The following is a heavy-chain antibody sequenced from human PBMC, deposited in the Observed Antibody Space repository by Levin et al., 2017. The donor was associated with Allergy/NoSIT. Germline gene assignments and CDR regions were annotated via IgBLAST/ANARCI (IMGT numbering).Heavy chain of an antibody. CDR2: IVVGNGNT. V-gene: IGHV1-58*02. J-gene: IGHJ5*02. D-gene: IGHD1-1*01. CDR3: AADPTGTYNWFDP. CDR1: GFTFSNSG. Sequence: GGSLRLSCKASGFTFSNSGIQWVRQARGQRLEYIGWIVVGNGNTDYAQKFQERVTITRDMSTSTTYMELSSLRSEDTAVYYCAADPTGTYNWFDPWGQGTLVTVSS.